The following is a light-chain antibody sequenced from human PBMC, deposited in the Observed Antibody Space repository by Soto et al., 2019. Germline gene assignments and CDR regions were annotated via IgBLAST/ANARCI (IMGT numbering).Light chain of an antibody. CDR3: QQYNSYSVT. Sequence: DIQMTQSPSTLSASVGDRVTITCRASQSISSWLAWYQQKPGKAPKLRIYKASSLESGVPSRFSGSGSGTEFTLTISSLQPDDFATYYCQQYNSYSVTFGQGTKVDIK. V-gene: IGKV1-5*03. CDR2: KAS. J-gene: IGKJ1*01. CDR1: QSISSW.